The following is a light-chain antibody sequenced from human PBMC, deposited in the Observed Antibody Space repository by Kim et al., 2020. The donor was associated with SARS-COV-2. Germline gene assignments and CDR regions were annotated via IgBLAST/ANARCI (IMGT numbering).Light chain of an antibody. CDR3: CSYTDSDTLI. V-gene: IGLV2-8*01. CDR2: DVS. J-gene: IGLJ2*01. CDR1: SSDIGRYNY. Sequence: QSVLTQPPSASGSPGQSVTISCTGTSSDIGRYNYVSWYQSHPGRAPKLLIYDVSRRPSGVPDRFSGSRSGTSASLTISGLQAEDEADYYCCSYTDSDTLIFGGGTQLTVL.